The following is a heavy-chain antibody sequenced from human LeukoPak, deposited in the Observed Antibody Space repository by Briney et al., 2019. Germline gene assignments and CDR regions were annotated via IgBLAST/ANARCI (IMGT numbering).Heavy chain of an antibody. V-gene: IGHV3-48*03. CDR1: VFTSTRYE. J-gene: IGHJ4*02. Sequence: VGSLRLSCAASVFTSTRYEMNFVRHAPGKGLEWVSYICSSGSTIYYAHAVKGRSTISRDNANNSLYVQMNNLRAEDTAVYYCARQRPPTVVPQPNYFDCWGQGTLVTASS. CDR3: ARQRPPTVVPQPNYFDC. CDR2: ICSSGSTI. D-gene: IGHD4-23*01.